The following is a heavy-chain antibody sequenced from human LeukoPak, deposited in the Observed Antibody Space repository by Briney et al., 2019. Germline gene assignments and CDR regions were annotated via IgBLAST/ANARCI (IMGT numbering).Heavy chain of an antibody. CDR3: ARDRDWSFDY. V-gene: IGHV3-30*04. CDR2: ISYHGSNK. Sequence: GGSLRLSCAASGFTFNSYAMHWVRQAPGEGLEWVALISYHGSNKFYADSVKGRFTISRDNSKNTLYLQMNSLRPEDTAVYYCARDRDWSFDYWGQGALVTVSS. D-gene: IGHD3/OR15-3a*01. J-gene: IGHJ4*02. CDR1: GFTFNSYA.